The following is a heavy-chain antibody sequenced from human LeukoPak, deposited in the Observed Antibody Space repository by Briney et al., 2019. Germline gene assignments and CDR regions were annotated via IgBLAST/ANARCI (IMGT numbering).Heavy chain of an antibody. CDR1: GGSISSSSYY. D-gene: IGHD3-10*01. CDR3: ARHEGSYFGY. J-gene: IGHJ4*02. V-gene: IGHV4-39*01. Sequence: SETLSLTCTVSGGSISSSSYYWGWIRQPPGKGLEWIGSIYYSGSTYYNPSLKSRVTISVDTSKNQFSLKLSSVTAADTAVYYCARHEGSYFGYWGQGTLVTVSS. CDR2: IYYSGST.